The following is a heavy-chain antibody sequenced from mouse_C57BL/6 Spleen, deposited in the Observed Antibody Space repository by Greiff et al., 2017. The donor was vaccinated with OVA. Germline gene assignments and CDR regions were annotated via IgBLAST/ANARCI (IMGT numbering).Heavy chain of an antibody. CDR1: GYTFTSYW. D-gene: IGHD2-4*01. J-gene: IGHJ2*01. V-gene: IGHV1-53*01. CDR3: ARFNYDYDDDYFDY. CDR2: INPSNGGT. Sequence: QVQLMQPGTELVKPGASVKLSCKASGYTFTSYWMHWVKQRPGQGLEWIGNINPSNGGTNYNEKFKSKDTLTVDKSSSTAYMQLSSLTSADSAVYYCARFNYDYDDDYFDYWGQGTTLTVSS.